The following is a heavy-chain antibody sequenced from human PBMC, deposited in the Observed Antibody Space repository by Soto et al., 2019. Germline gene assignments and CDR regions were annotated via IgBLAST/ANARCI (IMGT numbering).Heavy chain of an antibody. V-gene: IGHV1-58*01. CDR3: AADPSYYYYYGMDV. CDR1: GFTFTSSA. CDR2: IVVGSGNT. Sequence: ASVKVSCKASGFTFTSSAVQWVRQARGQRLEWIGWIVVGSGNTNYAQKFQEKVTITRDMSTSTAYMELSSLRSEDTAVYYCAADPSYYYYYGMDVWGQGTTVTVSS. J-gene: IGHJ6*02.